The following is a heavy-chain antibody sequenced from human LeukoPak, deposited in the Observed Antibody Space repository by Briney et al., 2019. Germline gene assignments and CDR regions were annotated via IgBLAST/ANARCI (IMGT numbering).Heavy chain of an antibody. D-gene: IGHD3-16*02. Sequence: AGGSLRLSCVASGLSISGQWMNGVRQAPGQGLEWVANIKHDGSEEYYVDSVKGRFTVSRDDGRNSVSLQMNSVRAEDTAVYYCGYTNNFYHWGQGTLVVVSS. J-gene: IGHJ4*02. V-gene: IGHV3-7*01. CDR3: GYTNNFYH. CDR1: GLSISGQW. CDR2: IKHDGSEE.